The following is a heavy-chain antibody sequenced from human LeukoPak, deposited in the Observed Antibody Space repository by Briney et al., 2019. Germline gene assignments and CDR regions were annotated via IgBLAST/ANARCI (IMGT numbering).Heavy chain of an antibody. CDR2: INPNSGGT. J-gene: IGHJ6*03. CDR3: ARVVVAATPYYYYYYYYMDV. Sequence: ASVKVSCKASGYTFTGYYMHWVRQAPGQGLEWMGWINPNSGGTNYAQKFQGRVTMTRDTSISTAYMELSRLRSDDTAVYYCARVVVAATPYYYYYYYYMDVWGKGTTVTVSS. CDR1: GYTFTGYY. D-gene: IGHD2-15*01. V-gene: IGHV1-2*02.